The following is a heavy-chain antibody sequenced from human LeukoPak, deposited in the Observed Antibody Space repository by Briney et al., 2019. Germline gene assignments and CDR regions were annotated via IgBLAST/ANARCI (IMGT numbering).Heavy chain of an antibody. V-gene: IGHV3-74*01. CDR1: GFTFSSYW. J-gene: IGHJ4*02. CDR3: AREYYDSSGYYGY. Sequence: PGGSLRLSCAACGFTFSSYWMHWVRQAPGKGLVWVSRINSDGSSTSYADSVKGRFTISRDNAKNTLYLQMNSLRAEDTAVYYCAREYYDSSGYYGYWGQGTLVTVSS. CDR2: INSDGSST. D-gene: IGHD3-22*01.